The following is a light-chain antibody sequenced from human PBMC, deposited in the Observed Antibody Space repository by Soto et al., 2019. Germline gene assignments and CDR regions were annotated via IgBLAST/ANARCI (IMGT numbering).Light chain of an antibody. J-gene: IGKJ4*01. Sequence: EIVLTQSPGTLSLSPGEGDTLSCSASQSVSSNSLAWYQQKPGQAPRLLIYCASTRATGIPDRFSGSGAGTDFPLTINRLEPDDFAVYYCQQYGSSPLTFGGGTKGEIK. CDR1: QSVSSNS. CDR2: CAS. V-gene: IGKV3-20*01. CDR3: QQYGSSPLT.